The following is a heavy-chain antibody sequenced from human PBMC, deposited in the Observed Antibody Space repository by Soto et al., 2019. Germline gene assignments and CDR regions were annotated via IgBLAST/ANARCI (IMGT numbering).Heavy chain of an antibody. D-gene: IGHD2-15*01. Sequence: SETLSLTCTVSGGSISSSSYYWGWIRQPPGKGLEWIGSIYYSGSTYYNPSLKSRVTISVDTSKNQFSLKLSSVTAADTAVYYCARPYCSGGSCYPETDWFDPWGQGTLVTVSS. V-gene: IGHV4-39*01. CDR1: GGSISSSSYY. CDR2: IYYSGST. J-gene: IGHJ5*02. CDR3: ARPYCSGGSCYPETDWFDP.